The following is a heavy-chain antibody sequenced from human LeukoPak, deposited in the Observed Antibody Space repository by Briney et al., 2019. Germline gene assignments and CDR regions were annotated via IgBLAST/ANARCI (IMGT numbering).Heavy chain of an antibody. V-gene: IGHV1-69*06. D-gene: IGHD4-17*01. CDR2: IIPIFGTA. CDR3: ARYYGDYAGYYYYYMDV. CDR1: EGTFSSYA. J-gene: IGHJ6*03. Sequence: SVKVSCKASEGTFSSYAISWVRQAPGQGLEWMGGIIPIFGTANYAQKFQGRVTITADKSTSTAYMELSSLRSEDTAVYYCARYYGDYAGYYYYYMDVWGKGTTVTVSS.